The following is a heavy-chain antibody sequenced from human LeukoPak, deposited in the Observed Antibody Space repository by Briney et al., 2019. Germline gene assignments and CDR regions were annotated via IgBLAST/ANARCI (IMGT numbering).Heavy chain of an antibody. J-gene: IGHJ5*02. V-gene: IGHV4-59*01. D-gene: IGHD3-10*01. CDR3: ARVVTMVRGVIITYNWFDP. CDR1: GGSISSYY. CDR2: IYYSGST. Sequence: SETLSLTCTVSGGSISSYYWSWTRQPPGKGLEWIGYIYYSGSTNYNPSLKSRVTISVDTSKNQFSLKLSSVTAADTAVYHCARVVTMVRGVIITYNWFDPWGQGTLVTVSS.